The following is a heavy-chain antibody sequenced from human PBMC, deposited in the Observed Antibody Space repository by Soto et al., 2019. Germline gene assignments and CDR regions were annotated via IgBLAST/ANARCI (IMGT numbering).Heavy chain of an antibody. CDR3: AIVIDTVVVVPAARGYYYYYYMDV. J-gene: IGHJ6*03. V-gene: IGHV4-34*01. Sequence: PSETLSLTCAVYGGSFSGYYWSWIRQPPGKGLEWIGEINHSGSNNYNPSLKSRVTISVDTSKNQFSFKLSSVTAVDTAVYYCAIVIDTVVVVPAARGYYYYYYMDVWGKGTTVT. CDR2: INHSGSN. D-gene: IGHD2-2*01. CDR1: GGSFSGYY.